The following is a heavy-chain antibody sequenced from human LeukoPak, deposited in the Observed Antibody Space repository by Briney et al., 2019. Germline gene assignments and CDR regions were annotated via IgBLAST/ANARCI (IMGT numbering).Heavy chain of an antibody. Sequence: GGSLRLSCAASGFTFSSHGMNWVRQSPGKGLEWVASISTSSTYIFYADSMKGRFTISRDNSKNSLYLQMSALRVEDTAMYYCARAGPKYCGGDCYQDYWGQGTLVTVSS. D-gene: IGHD2-21*02. CDR2: ISTSSTYI. V-gene: IGHV3-21*01. J-gene: IGHJ4*02. CDR1: GFTFSSHG. CDR3: ARAGPKYCGGDCYQDY.